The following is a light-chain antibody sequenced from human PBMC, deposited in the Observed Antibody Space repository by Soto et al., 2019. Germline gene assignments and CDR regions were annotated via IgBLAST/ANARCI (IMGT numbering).Light chain of an antibody. V-gene: IGKV3-15*01. CDR1: QSVSSD. J-gene: IGKJ1*01. CDR2: GAS. Sequence: EIVSTQSPATLSVSRGERATLSCRASQSVSSDLAWYQQKSGQAPRLLIYGASTRATGIPARFSTRGSGTEFTLTISGLHSEDFAVYYCQQYNSWSPWTFGQGTKVEIK. CDR3: QQYNSWSPWT.